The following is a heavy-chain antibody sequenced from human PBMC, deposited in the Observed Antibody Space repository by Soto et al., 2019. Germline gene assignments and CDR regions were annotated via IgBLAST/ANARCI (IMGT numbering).Heavy chain of an antibody. CDR3: ARSSGAAYDI. CDR1: GFTFTSYW. V-gene: IGHV3-7*01. J-gene: IGHJ3*02. CDR2: IKQDGSEK. Sequence: GGSLRLSCATSGFTFTSYWMRWVRQAPGKGLEWVANIKQDGSEKYYVDSVKGRFTLSRDNAKSSLCLQMNSLRAEDTAVYYCARSSGAAYDIWGQGTMVTVSS. D-gene: IGHD3-22*01.